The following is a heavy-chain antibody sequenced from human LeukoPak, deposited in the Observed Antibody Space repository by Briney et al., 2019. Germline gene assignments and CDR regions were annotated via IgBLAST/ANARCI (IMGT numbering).Heavy chain of an antibody. CDR2: ILGSGRST. CDR1: GFTFSSYA. D-gene: IGHD6-19*01. J-gene: IGHJ4*02. CDR3: AKFRGPSSGWFFDY. V-gene: IGHV3-23*01. Sequence: GGSLRLSCAASGFTFSSYAMSWVRQAPGKGLEWVSTILGSGRSTYYADSVKGRFTVSRDNSKDTLYLQMNSLTAEDTALYYCAKFRGPSSGWFFDYWGQGTLVTVSS.